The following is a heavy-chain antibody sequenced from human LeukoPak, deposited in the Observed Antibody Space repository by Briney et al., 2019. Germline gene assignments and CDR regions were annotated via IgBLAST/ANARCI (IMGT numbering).Heavy chain of an antibody. V-gene: IGHV3-21*01. CDR3: ARAPKGWIVTAISFDY. Sequence: GGSLRLSCAASGFSFDYFGMTWVRQVPGKGLEWVSSISSSSSDIFYADSVKGRFTISRDNAKSSLLLQMNSLRAEDTAVYYCARAPKGWIVTAISFDYWGQGALVTVSS. CDR2: ISSSSSDI. J-gene: IGHJ4*02. CDR1: GFSFDYFG. D-gene: IGHD5-12*01.